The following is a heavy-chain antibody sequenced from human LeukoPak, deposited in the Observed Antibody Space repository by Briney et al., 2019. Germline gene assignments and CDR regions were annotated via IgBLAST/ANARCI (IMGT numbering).Heavy chain of an antibody. CDR3: VRVRVGFSSTYNWFGP. CDR2: FSYSGNI. V-gene: IGHV4-39*07. CDR1: GGSIGSSNYY. D-gene: IGHD6-6*01. J-gene: IGHJ5*02. Sequence: SETLSLTCSVSGGSIGSSNYYWGWIRQSPGKGLEWIGTFSYSGNIFYNPAVMSRVTISGDTAKNQFSLKMNFVTAADTAVYYCVRVRVGFSSTYNWFGPWGQGTLVTVSS.